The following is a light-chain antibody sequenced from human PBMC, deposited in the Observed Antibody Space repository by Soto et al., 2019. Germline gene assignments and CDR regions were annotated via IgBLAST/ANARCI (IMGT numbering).Light chain of an antibody. CDR1: SSDVGYYNY. Sequence: QSALTQPASGSGSPGQSITISCTGTSSDVGYYNYVSWYQHHPGKVPKLIIYEVSNRPSRISNRFSGSKSGNTASLTISGLQAEDEADYYCTSYTTSSTQVFGGGTKLTVL. CDR3: TSYTTSSTQV. CDR2: EVS. J-gene: IGLJ3*02. V-gene: IGLV2-14*01.